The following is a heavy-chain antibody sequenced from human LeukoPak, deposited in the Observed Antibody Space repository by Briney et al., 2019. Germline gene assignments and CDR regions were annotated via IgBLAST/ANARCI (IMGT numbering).Heavy chain of an antibody. V-gene: IGHV4-38-2*02. CDR3: ARVHVNSGYYFGDAFDI. J-gene: IGHJ3*02. CDR1: GYSITRGSY. Sequence: SETLSLTCTVSGYSITRGSYWGWIRQPPGKGLERIANTYHSGSTYYNPSLKSRVTISVDTSKNQFSLKLSSVTAADTAIYYCARVHVNSGYYFGDAFDIWGQGTMVTVSS. D-gene: IGHD3-22*01. CDR2: TYHSGST.